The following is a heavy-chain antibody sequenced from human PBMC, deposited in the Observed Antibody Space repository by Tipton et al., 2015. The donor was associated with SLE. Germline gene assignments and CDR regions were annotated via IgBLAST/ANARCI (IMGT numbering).Heavy chain of an antibody. CDR3: AKEEPSGYYGMDV. D-gene: IGHD1-14*01. J-gene: IGHJ6*02. Sequence: QVQLVQSGGGVVQPGRSLRLSCAASGFTFNSYGMHWVRQAPGKGLEWVALIWYDGRNKHYADSVKGRFTISRDNAKNSLYLQMNSLRAEDTALYYCAKEEPSGYYGMDVWGQGTTVTVSS. CDR1: GFTFNSYG. V-gene: IGHV3-33*03. CDR2: IWYDGRNK.